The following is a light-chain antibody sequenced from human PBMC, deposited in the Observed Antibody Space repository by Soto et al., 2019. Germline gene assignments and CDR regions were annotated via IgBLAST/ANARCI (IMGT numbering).Light chain of an antibody. CDR2: DAS. J-gene: IGKJ2*01. CDR3: QQYNTYSYT. CDR1: ESINIW. V-gene: IGKV1-5*01. Sequence: DIQMTQSPSTLSASVGDRVTITCRASESINIWLAWYQQKAGEAPKLLIYDASTLVTRVPLRFSGSGSGTEITLTISGLQPDDFETYYCQQYNTYSYTFGQGTKLEIK.